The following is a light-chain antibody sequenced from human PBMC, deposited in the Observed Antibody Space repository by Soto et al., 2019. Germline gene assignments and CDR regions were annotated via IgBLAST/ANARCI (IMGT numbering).Light chain of an antibody. CDR2: AAS. CDR3: LQVNSFPFS. J-gene: IGKJ4*01. CDR1: QGISSY. V-gene: IGKV1-9*01. Sequence: IQLTEYPSSLCATVGDRITIKWLSSQGISSYLAWYQQKPGKAPKFLIYAASTLQSGVPSRFTGSGSGTDFTLTITSLHPEDFAAYCSLQVNSFPFSFGGGTKVDI.